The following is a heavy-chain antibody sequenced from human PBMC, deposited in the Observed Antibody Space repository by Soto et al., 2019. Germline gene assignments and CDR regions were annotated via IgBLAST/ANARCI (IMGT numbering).Heavy chain of an antibody. CDR1: EFTFNTYA. D-gene: IGHD1-7*01. CDR2: IAYDGNDK. CDR3: ARDVGNYVPYYYGMDV. Sequence: QAQLVESGGGVVQPGRSLRLSCAASEFTFNTYAMHWVRQAPGKGLEWVAVIAYDGNDKYYADSVKGRFTISRDNSMNALYLQMNTLSPEDTAMYYCARDVGNYVPYYYGMDVWGQGTTVTVSS. V-gene: IGHV3-30*03. J-gene: IGHJ6*02.